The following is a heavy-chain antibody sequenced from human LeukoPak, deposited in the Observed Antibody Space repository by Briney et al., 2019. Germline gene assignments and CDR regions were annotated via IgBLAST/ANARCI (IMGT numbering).Heavy chain of an antibody. J-gene: IGHJ4*02. CDR1: GGSISGYF. V-gene: IGHV4-59*08. CDR3: ARYGITIVRGGKYYFDS. Sequence: PSETLSLTCTGSGGSISGYFWSWIRQPPGKGLEGIGYIHYSGTTNYNPSLNSRVTISVDTSKNQFSLRLSSVTAADTAVYYCARYGITIVRGGKYYFDSWGQGTLVTVSS. CDR2: IHYSGTT. D-gene: IGHD3-10*01.